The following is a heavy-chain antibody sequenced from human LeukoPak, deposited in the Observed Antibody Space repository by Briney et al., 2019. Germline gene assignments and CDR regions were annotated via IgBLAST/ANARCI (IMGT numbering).Heavy chain of an antibody. J-gene: IGHJ4*02. V-gene: IGHV4-59*01. CDR3: ARAYYYGSGSYGLDY. Sequence: ASETLSLTCTVSGGSISSYYWSWIRQPPGKGLEWLGYIYYSGSTNYNPSLKSRLTISVDASKNQFSLKLTSVTAADTAVYYCARAYYYGSGSYGLDYWGQGTLVTVSS. CDR2: IYYSGST. CDR1: GGSISSYY. D-gene: IGHD3-10*01.